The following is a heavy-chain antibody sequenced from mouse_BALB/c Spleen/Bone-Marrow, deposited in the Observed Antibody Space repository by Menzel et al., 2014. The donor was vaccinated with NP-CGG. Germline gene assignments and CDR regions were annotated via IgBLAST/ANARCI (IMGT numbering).Heavy chain of an antibody. Sequence: EVKLVESGGGLVQPGGSLKLSCAASGFDFSRYWMSWVRQAPGKGQEWIGEINPDSSTINYTPSLKDKFIISRDNAKNTLYLQMSKVRSEDTALYYCARRGLWLPHFDYWGQGTTLTVSS. CDR3: ARRGLWLPHFDY. J-gene: IGHJ2*01. CDR2: INPDSSTI. CDR1: GFDFSRYW. V-gene: IGHV4-1*02. D-gene: IGHD2-2*01.